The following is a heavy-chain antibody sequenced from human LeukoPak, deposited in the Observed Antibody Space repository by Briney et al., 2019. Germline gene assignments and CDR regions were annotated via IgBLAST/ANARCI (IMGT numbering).Heavy chain of an antibody. Sequence: SETLSLTCTVSGGSISSYYWNWIRQPPGKGLEWIGYIYYSGSTHYNPSLKSRVTMSVDTSKNHFSLNLSSVTAADTAVYYCALSRGGYYDSRSPSWAFDIWDQGTMVTVSS. J-gene: IGHJ3*02. V-gene: IGHV4-59*01. CDR3: ALSRGGYYDSRSPSWAFDI. D-gene: IGHD3-22*01. CDR2: IYYSGST. CDR1: GGSISSYY.